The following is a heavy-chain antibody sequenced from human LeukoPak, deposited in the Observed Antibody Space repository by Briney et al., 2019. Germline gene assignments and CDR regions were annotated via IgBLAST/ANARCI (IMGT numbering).Heavy chain of an antibody. J-gene: IGHJ4*02. V-gene: IGHV4-38-2*02. CDR1: GYSISSGYY. Sequence: PSETLSLTCTVSGYSISSGYYWGWIRQPPGKGLEWIGSIYHSGSTYYNPSLKSRVTISVDTSKNQFSLKLSSVTAADTAVYYCARDYSYGSTFVASFDYWGQGTLVTVPS. CDR2: IYHSGST. CDR3: ARDYSYGSTFVASFDY. D-gene: IGHD5-18*01.